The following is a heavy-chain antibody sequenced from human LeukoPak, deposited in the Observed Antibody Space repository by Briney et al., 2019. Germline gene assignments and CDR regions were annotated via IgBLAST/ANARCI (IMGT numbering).Heavy chain of an antibody. CDR1: GGSFSGYY. V-gene: IGHV4-34*01. J-gene: IGHJ4*02. CDR3: ARSYDFWSGYYFDY. D-gene: IGHD3-3*01. Sequence: SETLSLTCAVYGGSFSGYYWSWIRQPPGKGLEWIGEINHSGSTNYNPSLKSRATISVDTSKNQFSLKLSSVTAADTAVYYCARSYDFWSGYYFDYWGQGTLVTVSS. CDR2: INHSGST.